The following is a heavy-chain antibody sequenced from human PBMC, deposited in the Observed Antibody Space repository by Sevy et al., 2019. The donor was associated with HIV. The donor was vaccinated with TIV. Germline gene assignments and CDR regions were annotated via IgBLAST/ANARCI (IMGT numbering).Heavy chain of an antibody. Sequence: GGSLRLSCTASGFTFADYAVSWFRQAPGKGLEWVGFIRSKPHGGTTENAASVKGRFTISRDDSKSIAYLQLNSLKTEDTAMYYCTRAIDYWGQGALVTVSS. CDR1: GFTFADYA. CDR2: IRSKPHGGTT. CDR3: TRAIDY. V-gene: IGHV3-49*03. J-gene: IGHJ4*02.